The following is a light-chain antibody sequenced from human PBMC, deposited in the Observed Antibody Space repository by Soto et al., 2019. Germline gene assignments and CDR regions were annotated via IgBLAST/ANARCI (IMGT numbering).Light chain of an antibody. Sequence: QSVLTQPASVSGSPGQAITISCTGTSSDVGGYHYVSWYQQHPVKAPKLMIYDVSNPPSGVSNRFSGSKSGNTASLTISGLQAEDEDDYYGSSYTSRSTLGVFGGGTKLTVL. J-gene: IGLJ3*02. CDR3: SSYTSRSTLGV. CDR2: DVS. V-gene: IGLV2-14*01. CDR1: SSDVGGYHY.